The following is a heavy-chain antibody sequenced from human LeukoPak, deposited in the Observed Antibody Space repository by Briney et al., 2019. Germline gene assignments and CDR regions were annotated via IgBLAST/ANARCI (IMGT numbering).Heavy chain of an antibody. CDR3: ARVRSGTWNGYEY. CDR2: ISTDGSSS. D-gene: IGHD3-3*01. CDR1: GFTFSDYY. V-gene: IGHV3-74*01. Sequence: PGGSLRLSCAASGFTFSDYYMSWIRQAPGKGLVWVSRISTDGSSSSYADSVKGRFTISRDNAKNTLYLQMDSLRAEDSAVYYCARVRSGTWNGYEYWGQGTLVTVSS. J-gene: IGHJ4*02.